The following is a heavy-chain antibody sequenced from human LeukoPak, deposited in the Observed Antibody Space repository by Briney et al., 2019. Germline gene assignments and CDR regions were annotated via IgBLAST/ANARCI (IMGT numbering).Heavy chain of an antibody. CDR1: GFTFSSYG. CDR2: ISYDGSNK. CDR3: AKGLEVRGVITLFDY. V-gene: IGHV3-30*18. D-gene: IGHD3-10*01. J-gene: IGHJ4*02. Sequence: GGSLRLSCAASGFTFSSYGMHWVRQAPGKGLERVAVISYDGSNKYYADSVKGRFTISRDNSKNTLYLQMNSLRAEDTAVYYCAKGLEVRGVITLFDYWGQGTLVTVSS.